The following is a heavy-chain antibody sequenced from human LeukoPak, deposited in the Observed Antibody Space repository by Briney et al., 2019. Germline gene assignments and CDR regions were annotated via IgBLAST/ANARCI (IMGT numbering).Heavy chain of an antibody. D-gene: IGHD3-9*01. J-gene: IGHJ4*02. V-gene: IGHV4-34*01. CDR3: WRHRYCDWFQMDY. CDR1: GGSFSGYY. CDR2: INHSGST. Sequence: SETLSLTCTVYGGSFSGYYWSWIRHPPGKGLEWIGVINHSGSTNYNPSLKSRVPLSVDTSKNQFSLTLRYLTAAGPAVYYCWRHRYCDWFQMDYWGRGALVTVSS.